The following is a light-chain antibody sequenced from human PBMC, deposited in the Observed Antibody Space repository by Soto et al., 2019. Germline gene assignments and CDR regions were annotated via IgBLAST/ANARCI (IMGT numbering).Light chain of an antibody. J-gene: IGLJ1*01. CDR1: SSDVGGYDY. CDR2: DVS. Sequence: QSALTQPASVSGSPGQSITISCTGTSSDVGGYDYVSWYQQHPAKAPKLMIYDVSNRPSGVSSRFSGSKSGNTASLTISGLQAEDEADYYCSSYTSASTLVFGTGTKLTVL. V-gene: IGLV2-14*01. CDR3: SSYTSASTLV.